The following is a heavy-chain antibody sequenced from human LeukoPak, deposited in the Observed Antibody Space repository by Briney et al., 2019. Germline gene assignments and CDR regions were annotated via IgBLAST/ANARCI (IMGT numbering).Heavy chain of an antibody. CDR3: ARGGIQSTVAAFDY. CDR1: GFTFSHYA. CDR2: ISTNGGIT. D-gene: IGHD4-23*01. J-gene: IGHJ4*02. V-gene: IGHV3-64*01. Sequence: GGSLRLSCAASGFTFSHYAMHWVRQAPGKGLEYVSTISTNGGITYYANSVKGRLTISRDNSKNTLYLQMGSLRADDMAVYYCARGGIQSTVAAFDYWGQGTLVTVSS.